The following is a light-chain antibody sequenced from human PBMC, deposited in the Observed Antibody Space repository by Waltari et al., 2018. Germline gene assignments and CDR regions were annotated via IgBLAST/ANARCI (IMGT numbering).Light chain of an antibody. Sequence: QSVLTQPPSVSGAPGQRVTISCTGSSSHIGSFYDVHWYQQLPGTAPKLPIYGNSNRPSGVTDRFSGSKSDTSASLAITGLQAEDEADYHCQSFDSSLSAWVFGGGTKLTVL. CDR3: QSFDSSLSAWV. V-gene: IGLV1-40*01. J-gene: IGLJ3*02. CDR1: SSHIGSFYD. CDR2: GNS.